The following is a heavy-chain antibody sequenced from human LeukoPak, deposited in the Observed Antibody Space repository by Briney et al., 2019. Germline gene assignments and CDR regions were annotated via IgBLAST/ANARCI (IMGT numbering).Heavy chain of an antibody. D-gene: IGHD3-16*01. V-gene: IGHV3-7*03. CDR1: GFTFSSYW. CDR2: INHNGNVN. Sequence: GGSLRLSCAASGFTFSSYWMNWARQAPGKGLEWVASINHNGNVNYYVDSVKGRFTISRGNAKNSLYLQMSNLRAEDTAVYFCARGGGLDVWGQGAAVTVSS. CDR3: ARGGGLDV. J-gene: IGHJ6*02.